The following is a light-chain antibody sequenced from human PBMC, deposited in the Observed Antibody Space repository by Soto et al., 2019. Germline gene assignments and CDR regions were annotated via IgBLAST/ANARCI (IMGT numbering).Light chain of an antibody. CDR2: DNK. CDR3: QSYDSRLSGV. CDR1: NSNIGAGYD. Sequence: QSVLTQPPSVSGAPGQSITISCKGSNSNIGAGYDVHWYKQLPGTAPKLLIYDNKKRPSGVPDRFTGSKSGSSASLAITGHQAEDEADYYCQSYDSRLSGVFGGGPQLTVL. V-gene: IGLV1-40*01. J-gene: IGLJ3*02.